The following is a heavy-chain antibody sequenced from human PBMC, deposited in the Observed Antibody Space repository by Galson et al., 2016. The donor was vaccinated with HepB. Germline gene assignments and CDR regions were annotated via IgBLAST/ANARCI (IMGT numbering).Heavy chain of an antibody. CDR3: AKDHGNRWLNNWFDP. Sequence: LRLSCAASGLTFSNYGMLWIRQAPGKGLEWVAVMSHDGSHIFYVDSVKGRFSISRDNSKNTLYLQMNSLRDEDTAVYYCAKDHGNRWLNNWFDPWGQGTLVTVSS. V-gene: IGHV3-30*18. D-gene: IGHD6-19*01. CDR1: GLTFSNYG. CDR2: MSHDGSHI. J-gene: IGHJ5*02.